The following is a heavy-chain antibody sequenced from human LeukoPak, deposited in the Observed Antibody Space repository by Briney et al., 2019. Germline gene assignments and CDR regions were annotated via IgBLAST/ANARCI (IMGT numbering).Heavy chain of an antibody. CDR3: ARPPDRSSGGY. CDR1: GYSFTTYW. CDR2: IYPGDSDT. J-gene: IGHJ4*02. Sequence: GESLKISCKGSGYSFTTYWIGWVRQMPGKGLEWMGIIYPGDSDTRYSRSFQGQVTISADKSISTAYLQWSSLKTSDTAMYYCARPPDRSSGGYWGQGTLVTVSS. D-gene: IGHD6-6*01. V-gene: IGHV5-51*01.